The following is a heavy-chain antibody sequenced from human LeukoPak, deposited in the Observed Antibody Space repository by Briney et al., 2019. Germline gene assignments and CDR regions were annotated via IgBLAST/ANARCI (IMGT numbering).Heavy chain of an antibody. CDR1: GFTFSSYA. CDR2: ISSNGGST. V-gene: IGHV3-64*01. CDR3: ARSERITMVRGGPDI. J-gene: IGHJ3*02. D-gene: IGHD3-10*01. Sequence: GGSLRLSCAASGFTFSSYAMHWVRQAPGKGLEYVSAISSNGGSTHYANSVKGRFTISRDNSKNTLYLQMGSLRAEDMAVYYCARSERITMVRGGPDIWGQGTMATVSS.